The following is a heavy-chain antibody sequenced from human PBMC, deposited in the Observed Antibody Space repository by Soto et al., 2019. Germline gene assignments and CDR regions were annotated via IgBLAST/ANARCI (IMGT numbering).Heavy chain of an antibody. Sequence: ASVKVSCKASGGTFSSYAISWVRQAPGQGLEWMGGIIPIFGIANYAQKFQGRVTITADKSTSTAYMELSSLRSEDTAVYYCARDYRPRNSSGWYYFDYWGQGTLVTVSS. D-gene: IGHD6-19*01. CDR3: ARDYRPRNSSGWYYFDY. CDR1: GGTFSSYA. V-gene: IGHV1-69*10. CDR2: IIPIFGIA. J-gene: IGHJ4*02.